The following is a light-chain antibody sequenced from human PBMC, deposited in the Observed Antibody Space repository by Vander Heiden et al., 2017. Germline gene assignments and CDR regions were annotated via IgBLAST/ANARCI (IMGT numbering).Light chain of an antibody. V-gene: IGLV2-23*01. Sequence: SALTQPACVSGSPGQSLTIYCTGTSSDVGSDNLVSWYHHPPANPHQLLVYEGSIRPSGVSNRFSGSQSGNTASLTISGLPAEDEADYYCCSDAGSSTWVFGGGTKLTVL. CDR1: SSDVGSDNL. J-gene: IGLJ3*02. CDR3: CSDAGSSTWV. CDR2: EGS.